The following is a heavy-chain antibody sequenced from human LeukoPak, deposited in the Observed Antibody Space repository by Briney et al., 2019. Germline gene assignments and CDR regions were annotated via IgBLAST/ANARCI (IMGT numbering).Heavy chain of an antibody. CDR2: ISYDGSNK. Sequence: GGSLRLSCAASGFTFSSYGMHWVRQAPGKGLEWVAVISYDGSNKYYADSVKGRFTISRDNAKNSLYLQMNSLRAEDTAVYYCARAPHYDDSSGYPFFDYWGQGTLVTVSS. CDR1: GFTFSSYG. V-gene: IGHV3-30*03. J-gene: IGHJ4*02. D-gene: IGHD3-22*01. CDR3: ARAPHYDDSSGYPFFDY.